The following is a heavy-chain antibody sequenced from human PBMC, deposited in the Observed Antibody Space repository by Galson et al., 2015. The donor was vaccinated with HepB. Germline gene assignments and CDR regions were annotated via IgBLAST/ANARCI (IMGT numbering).Heavy chain of an antibody. CDR3: ARGRGRYCTGGVCQTWFDP. Sequence: ETLSLTCAVYGGSFSGYYWSWIRQPPGKGLEWIGEINHSGSTNYNPSLKSRVTISVDTSKNQFSLKLSSVTAADTAVYYCARGRGRYCTGGVCQTWFDPWGQGTLVTVSS. V-gene: IGHV4-34*01. D-gene: IGHD2-8*02. CDR1: GGSFSGYY. J-gene: IGHJ5*02. CDR2: INHSGST.